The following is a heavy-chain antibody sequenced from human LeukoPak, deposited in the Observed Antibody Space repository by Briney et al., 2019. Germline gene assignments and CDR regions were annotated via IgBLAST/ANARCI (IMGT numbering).Heavy chain of an antibody. D-gene: IGHD6-19*01. Sequence: GGSLRLSCAASGFTFSSYSMNWVRQAPGKGLEWVSYISSSSSTIYYADSVKGRFTISRDNAKNSLYLQMNSLRADDTAVYYCARDHEISEQWLAPFWHWGQGTLVTVSS. CDR3: ARDHEISEQWLAPFWH. CDR1: GFTFSSYS. J-gene: IGHJ4*02. V-gene: IGHV3-48*01. CDR2: ISSSSSTI.